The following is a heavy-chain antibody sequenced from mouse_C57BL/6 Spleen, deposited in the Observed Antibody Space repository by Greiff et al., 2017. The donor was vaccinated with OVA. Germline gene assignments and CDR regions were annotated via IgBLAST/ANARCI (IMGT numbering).Heavy chain of an antibody. D-gene: IGHD2-5*01. CDR1: GYTFTSYG. Sequence: QVQLKQSGAELARPGASVKLSCKASGYTFTSYGISWVKQRTGQGLEWIGEIYPRSGNTYYNEKFKGKATLTADKSSSTAYMELRSLTSEDSAVYFCARRGYSNYAFDYWGQGTTLTVSS. CDR3: ARRGYSNYAFDY. V-gene: IGHV1-81*01. J-gene: IGHJ2*01. CDR2: IYPRSGNT.